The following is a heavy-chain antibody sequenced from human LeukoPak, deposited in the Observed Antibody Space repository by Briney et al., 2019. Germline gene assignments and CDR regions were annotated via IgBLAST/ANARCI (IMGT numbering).Heavy chain of an antibody. CDR1: GDFTTAYY. CDR3: ARVYYSSSYDYWYFDL. V-gene: IGHV4-59*01. J-gene: IGHJ2*01. Sequence: TSETLSLTCTVSGDFTTAYYWSWIRQPPGKGLEWIGYVYYSGSTEYNPSLKSRVTISVDTSKNQFSLKLSSVTAADTAVYYCARVYYSSSYDYWYFDLWGRGTLVTVSS. D-gene: IGHD6-13*01. CDR2: VYYSGST.